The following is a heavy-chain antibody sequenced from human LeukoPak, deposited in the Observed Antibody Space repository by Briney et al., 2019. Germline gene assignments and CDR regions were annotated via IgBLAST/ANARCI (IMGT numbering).Heavy chain of an antibody. Sequence: SETLSLTCTVSGGSISSYYWSWIRQPAGKGLEWIGRIYTSGSTNYNPSLKSRVTMSVDTSKNQFSLKLSSVTAADTAVYYCARDLSNRMVRGAIFWFDPWGQGTLVTVSS. V-gene: IGHV4-4*07. D-gene: IGHD3-10*01. CDR3: ARDLSNRMVRGAIFWFDP. J-gene: IGHJ5*02. CDR1: GGSISSYY. CDR2: IYTSGST.